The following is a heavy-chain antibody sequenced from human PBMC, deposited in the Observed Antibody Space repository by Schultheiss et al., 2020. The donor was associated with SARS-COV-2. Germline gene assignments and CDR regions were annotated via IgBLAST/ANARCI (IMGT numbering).Heavy chain of an antibody. CDR1: GFTFSSYD. Sequence: GGSLRLSCAASGFTFSSYDMHWVRQATGKGLEWVSAIGTAGDTYYQGSVKGRFTISRENAKNSLYLQMNSLRAGDTAVYYCARGYREYYMDVWGQGTTVTVSS. CDR3: ARGYREYYMDV. CDR2: IGTAGDT. J-gene: IGHJ6*03. V-gene: IGHV3-13*04. D-gene: IGHD1-26*01.